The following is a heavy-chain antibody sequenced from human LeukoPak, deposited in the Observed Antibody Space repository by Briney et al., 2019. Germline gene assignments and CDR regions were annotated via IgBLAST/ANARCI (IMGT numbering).Heavy chain of an antibody. CDR2: INPNTGAS. Sequence: GASVKVSCKTSGYTFTDYYFHWVRQAPGQGLEWMGWINPNTGASNSAQKFQDRVTLTRDTSINTAYMELSRLRSDDTAVYYCARRGSGYGYDYWGQGTLVTVSS. CDR3: ARRGSGYGYDY. J-gene: IGHJ4*02. V-gene: IGHV1-2*02. CDR1: GYTFTDYY. D-gene: IGHD5-18*01.